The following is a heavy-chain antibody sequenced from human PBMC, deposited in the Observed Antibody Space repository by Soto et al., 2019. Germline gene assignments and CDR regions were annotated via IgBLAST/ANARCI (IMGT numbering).Heavy chain of an antibody. CDR1: WYSVSSNSAA. CDR3: ARGQQYSGRIFVY. J-gene: IGHJ4*02. D-gene: IGHD1-26*01. Sequence: PSQTLSLTCVISWYSVSSNSAAWNWIRQSPSRGLEWLARTYYRSKWYSNYAASVESRITVNPDTSKNHFALQLNSVTPEDTAVYYCARGQQYSGRIFVYWGQGTLVTVS. CDR2: TYYRSKWYS. V-gene: IGHV6-1*01.